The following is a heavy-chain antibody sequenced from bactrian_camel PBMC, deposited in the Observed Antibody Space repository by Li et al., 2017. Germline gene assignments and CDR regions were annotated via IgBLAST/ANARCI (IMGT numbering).Heavy chain of an antibody. CDR2: INSDGDTI. D-gene: IGHD6*01. CDR1: RFTLY. CDR3: TSSLGSWAYIDY. J-gene: IGHJ4*01. V-gene: IGHV3S40*01. Sequence: VQLVESGGGLLQPGGSLRLSCVASRFTLYMSWVRQAPGKGLEWVSSINSDGDTIYYQNSVKGRFTISRDNAKNTLYLQLNSLKTEDTAMYYCTSSLGSWAYIDYWGQGTQVTVS.